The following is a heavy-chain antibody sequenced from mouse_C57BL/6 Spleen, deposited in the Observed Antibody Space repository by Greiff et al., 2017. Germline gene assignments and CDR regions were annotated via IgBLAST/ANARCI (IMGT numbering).Heavy chain of an antibody. CDR1: GYAFSSYR. D-gene: IGHD1-1*01. Sequence: VQLQQSGAELVKPGASVKISCKASGYAFSSYRMNWVKQRPGKGLEWIGQIYPGDGYTNYNGKFKGQATLTADKSSSTAYMQLSSLTSEDSAVYVCARSDYGSSSWFAYWGQGTLVTVSA. CDR2: IYPGDGYT. J-gene: IGHJ3*01. V-gene: IGHV1-80*01. CDR3: ARSDYGSSSWFAY.